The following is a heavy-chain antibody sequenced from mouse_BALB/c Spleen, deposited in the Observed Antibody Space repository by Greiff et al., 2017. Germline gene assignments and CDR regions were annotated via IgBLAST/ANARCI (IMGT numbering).Heavy chain of an antibody. Sequence: EVMLVESGGGLVKPGGSLKLSCAASGFTFSSYAMSWVRQSPEKRLEWVAEISSGGSYTYYPDTVTGRFTISRDNAKNTLYLEMSSLRSEDTAMYYCATYGYVAWFAYWGQGTLVTVSA. CDR3: ATYGYVAWFAY. J-gene: IGHJ3*01. V-gene: IGHV5-9-4*01. CDR1: GFTFSSYA. D-gene: IGHD1-2*01. CDR2: ISSGGSYT.